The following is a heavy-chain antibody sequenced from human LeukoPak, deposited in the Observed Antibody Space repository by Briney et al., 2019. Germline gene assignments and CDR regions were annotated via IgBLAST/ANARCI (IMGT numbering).Heavy chain of an antibody. CDR2: IYYSGST. Sequence: PSETLSLTCTVSGGSISSSSYYWGWIRQPPGKGLEWIGSIYYSGSTYYNPSLKSRVTISVDTSKNQFSLKLSSVTAADTAVYYCARDTYYDFWSGNHYGMDVWGQGTTVTVSS. CDR3: ARDTYYDFWSGNHYGMDV. V-gene: IGHV4-39*02. CDR1: GGSISSSSYY. J-gene: IGHJ6*02. D-gene: IGHD3-3*01.